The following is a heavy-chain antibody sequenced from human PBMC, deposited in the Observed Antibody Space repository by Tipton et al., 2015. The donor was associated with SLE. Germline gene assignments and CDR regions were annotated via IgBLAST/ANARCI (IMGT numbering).Heavy chain of an antibody. Sequence: QSGAEVKKPGSSVKVSCKASGGTFSSYAISWVRQAPGQGLEGMGGIIPILGIANYAQKFQGRVTITTDESTSTAYMELSSLRAEDRAVYYLARGGMGRQWLGGCFDCWGQGTLVTVSS. CDR1: GGTFSSYA. CDR2: IIPILGIA. J-gene: IGHJ4*02. CDR3: ARGGMGRQWLGGCFDC. D-gene: IGHD3-22*01. V-gene: IGHV1-69*05.